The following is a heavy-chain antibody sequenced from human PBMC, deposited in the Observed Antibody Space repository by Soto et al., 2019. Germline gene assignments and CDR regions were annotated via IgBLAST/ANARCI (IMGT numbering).Heavy chain of an antibody. V-gene: IGHV3-21*06. CDR3: ARESEDLTSNFDY. CDR2: ISITTNYI. CDR1: GFTVTRYI. J-gene: IGHJ4*02. Sequence: GGSLELGCAASGFTVTRYIMNWVRQAPGKGLEWVSSISITTNYIYYGDSMKGRFTISRDNAKNSLYLEMNSLRAEDTAVYYCARESEDLTSNFDYWGQGTLVTVSS.